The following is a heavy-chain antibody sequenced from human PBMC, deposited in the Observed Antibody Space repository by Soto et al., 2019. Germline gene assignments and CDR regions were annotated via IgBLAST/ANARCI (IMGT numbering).Heavy chain of an antibody. CDR1: DDSLTTNKYA. D-gene: IGHD3-10*01. Sequence: TLSLTCTVADDSLTTNKYAWTWIRQNPEKGLEWIGYVYSNGNTRSSPSLQSRVSMSVDTSKSHFSLRLSSVTAADTAVYFCARASYFRPSGSYYFVYWGQGTLVTVSS. CDR2: VYSNGNT. V-gene: IGHV4-31*03. CDR3: ARASYFRPSGSYYFVY. J-gene: IGHJ4*02.